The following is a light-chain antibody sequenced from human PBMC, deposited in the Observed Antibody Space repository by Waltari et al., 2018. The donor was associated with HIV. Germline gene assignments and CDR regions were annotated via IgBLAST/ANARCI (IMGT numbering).Light chain of an antibody. V-gene: IGLV4-69*01. CDR1: SGHSTYA. Sequence: QLVLTQSPSASASLGASVKLPCSLSSGHSTYALAWHTPQPTKGPRFLMTVNSDGRHNKRDEIPDRFSGSSSGTERYLTISSLQYDDEADYYCQTWGAGIQVFGGGTKLTVL. J-gene: IGLJ2*01. CDR2: VNSDGRH. CDR3: QTWGAGIQV.